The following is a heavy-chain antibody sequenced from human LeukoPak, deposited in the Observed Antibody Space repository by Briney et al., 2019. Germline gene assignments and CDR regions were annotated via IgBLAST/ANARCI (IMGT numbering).Heavy chain of an antibody. V-gene: IGHV1-69*05. J-gene: IGHJ5*02. CDR3: ARDLRYCSSTSCYRWFDP. Sequence: ASVKVSCKASGGTFSSYAISWVRQAPGQGLEWMGGIIPIFGTANYAQKFQGRVTITTGESTSTAYMELSSLRSEDTAVYYCARDLRYCSSTSCYRWFDPWGQGTLVTVSS. CDR1: GGTFSSYA. D-gene: IGHD2-2*02. CDR2: IIPIFGTA.